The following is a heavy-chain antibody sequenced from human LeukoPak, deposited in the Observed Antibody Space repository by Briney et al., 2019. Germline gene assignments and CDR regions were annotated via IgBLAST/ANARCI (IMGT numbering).Heavy chain of an antibody. D-gene: IGHD6-13*01. J-gene: IGHJ4*02. CDR3: AKSGWGSSWDFDY. CDR2: ISGTGGTT. Sequence: GSLRLSCAASGFTFISYAMTWVRQAPGKGLEWVSGISGTGGTTYYADSVKGRFTISRNNSKNTLYLQMNRLRAEDTAVYYCAKSGWGSSWDFDYWGQGTLVTVSS. CDR1: GFTFISYA. V-gene: IGHV3-23*01.